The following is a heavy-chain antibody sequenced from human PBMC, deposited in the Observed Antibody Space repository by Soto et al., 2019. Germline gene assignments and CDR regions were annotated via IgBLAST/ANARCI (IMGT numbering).Heavy chain of an antibody. D-gene: IGHD3-9*01. Sequence: ASVKVSCKASGYTFTSYGISWVRQAPGQGLEWMGRISAYNGNTNYAQKLQGRVTMTTDTSTSTAYMELRSLRSDDTAVYYCARGNYDILTGYMEVFDYWGQGTLVTVSS. CDR1: GYTFTSYG. CDR3: ARGNYDILTGYMEVFDY. J-gene: IGHJ4*02. V-gene: IGHV1-18*01. CDR2: ISAYNGNT.